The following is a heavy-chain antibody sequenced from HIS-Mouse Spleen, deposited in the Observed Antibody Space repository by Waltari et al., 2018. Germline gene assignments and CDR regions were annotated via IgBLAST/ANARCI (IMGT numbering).Heavy chain of an antibody. J-gene: IGHJ4*02. CDR3: AREGQYSGSYYYFDY. V-gene: IGHV4-4*07. D-gene: IGHD1-26*01. CDR2: ST. Sequence: STNYNPSLKSRVTMSVDTSKNQFSLKLSSVTAADTAVYYCAREGQYSGSYYYFDYWGQGTLVTVSS.